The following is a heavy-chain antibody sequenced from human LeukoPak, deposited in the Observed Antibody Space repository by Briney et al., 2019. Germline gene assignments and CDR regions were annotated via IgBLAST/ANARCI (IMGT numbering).Heavy chain of an antibody. CDR1: GYTFTSYD. CDR3: ARVVVVVPAAKIWFDP. Sequence: ASVKVSCKASGYTFTSYDINWVRQATGQGLEWMGWMNPNSGNTGYAQKFQGRVTITRNISISTAYMELSSLRSEDTAVYYCARVVVVVPAAKIWFDPWGQGTLVTVSS. CDR2: MNPNSGNT. D-gene: IGHD2-2*01. V-gene: IGHV1-8*03. J-gene: IGHJ5*02.